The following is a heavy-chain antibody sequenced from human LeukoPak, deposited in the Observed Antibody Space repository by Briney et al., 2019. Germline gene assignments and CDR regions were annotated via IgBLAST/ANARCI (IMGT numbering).Heavy chain of an antibody. CDR3: ARDSSQQLVPGHY. V-gene: IGHV3-30-3*01. CDR1: GFTFSSYA. CDR2: ISYNGSNK. D-gene: IGHD6-13*01. J-gene: IGHJ4*02. Sequence: GGSLRLSCAASGFTFSSYAMHWVRQAPGKGLEWVAVISYNGSNKYYADSVKGRFTISRDNSKNTLYLQMNSLRAEDTAVYYCARDSSQQLVPGHYWGQGTLVTVSS.